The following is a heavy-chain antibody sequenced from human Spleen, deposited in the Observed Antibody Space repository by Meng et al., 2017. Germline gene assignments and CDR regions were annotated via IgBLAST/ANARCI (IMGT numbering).Heavy chain of an antibody. J-gene: IGHJ3*02. D-gene: IGHD3-22*01. CDR2: INPNSGGT. V-gene: IGHV1-2*06. CDR3: ARYYYDTSGSVTDAFDI. CDR1: GYTFTGYY. Sequence: ASVKVSCKASGYTFTGYYMHWVRQAPGQGLEWMGRINPNSGGTNYAQKFQGRVTMTRDTSISTAYMELSRLRSDDTAVYYCARYYYDTSGSVTDAFDIWGQGTMVTVSS.